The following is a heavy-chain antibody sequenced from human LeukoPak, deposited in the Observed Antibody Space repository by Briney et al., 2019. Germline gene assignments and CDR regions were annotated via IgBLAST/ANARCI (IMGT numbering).Heavy chain of an antibody. Sequence: ASVKVSCKASGYSFTSYYMHWVRQAPGQGLEWMGWINPYSGGTNYAQKFQGRVTMTRDTSISTAYMELSRLRSDDTAVYYCVRDRTKYCSSTSCPLDYWGQGTLVTVSS. J-gene: IGHJ4*02. D-gene: IGHD2-2*01. V-gene: IGHV1-2*02. CDR1: GYSFTSYY. CDR2: INPYSGGT. CDR3: VRDRTKYCSSTSCPLDY.